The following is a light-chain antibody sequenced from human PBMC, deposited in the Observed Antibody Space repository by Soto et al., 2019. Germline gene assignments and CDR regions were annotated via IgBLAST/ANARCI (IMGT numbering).Light chain of an antibody. CDR1: QDISNH. V-gene: IGKV1-33*01. Sequence: DIQMTQSPSSLSASVGDRVTITCQASQDISNHLNWYQQKPGKAPKLLIYDASNLETGVPSRFSGSGSGTDFTVTISSXQPEDFATYSCQQYYNLPITFGQGTRLEIK. CDR2: DAS. CDR3: QQYYNLPIT. J-gene: IGKJ5*01.